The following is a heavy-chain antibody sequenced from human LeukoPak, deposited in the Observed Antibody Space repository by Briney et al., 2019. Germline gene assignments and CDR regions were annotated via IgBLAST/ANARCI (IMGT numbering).Heavy chain of an antibody. D-gene: IGHD5-24*01. CDR2: IDSDGSRI. CDR3: AGGRDRSSLYFDS. CDR1: GFIFKNYN. J-gene: IGHJ4*02. V-gene: IGHV3-74*01. Sequence: RAGGSLRLSCTASGFIFKNYNLNWVRQSPGKGLEWVSRIDSDGSRISHGDFVRGRFTISRDNAKNTLYLQMNSLRAEDTAVYYCAGGRDRSSLYFDSWGQGTLVTVSS.